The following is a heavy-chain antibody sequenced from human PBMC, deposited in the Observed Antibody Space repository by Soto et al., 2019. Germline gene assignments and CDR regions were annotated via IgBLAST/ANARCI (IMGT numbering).Heavy chain of an antibody. CDR3: ARETFSCFDP. V-gene: IGHV1-3*04. Sequence: ASVKVSCKASGYTFTTYTIHWVRQAPGQGLEWMGWINTGNGNTKYSQKFQGTATIVRDTSANTAYMELSSLKSDDTAMYYCARETFSCFDPWGQGTLVTVSS. CDR2: INTGNGNT. J-gene: IGHJ5*02. CDR1: GYTFTTYT.